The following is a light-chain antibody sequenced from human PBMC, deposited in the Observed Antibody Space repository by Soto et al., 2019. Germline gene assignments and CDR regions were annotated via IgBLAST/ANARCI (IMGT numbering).Light chain of an antibody. V-gene: IGKV3D-20*02. J-gene: IGKJ5*01. CDR2: DAS. CDR3: QQRSKWPPIT. CDR1: QSVSSSY. Sequence: EIVMTQSPGTLSLSLGERATLSCRASQSVSSSYLAWYQQKPGQAPRLLIYDASNRATGIPARFSGSGSGTDFTLTISSLEPEDFAVYYCQQRSKWPPITFGQGTRLENK.